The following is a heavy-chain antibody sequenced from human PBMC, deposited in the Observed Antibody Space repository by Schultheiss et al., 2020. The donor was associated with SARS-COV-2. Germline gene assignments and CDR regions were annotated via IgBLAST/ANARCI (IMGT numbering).Heavy chain of an antibody. Sequence: ASVKVSCKASGYTFTSYDINWVRQATGQGLEWMGWMNPNSGNTGYAQKLQGRVTMTTDTSTSTAYMELRSLRSDDTAVYYCARVGLQWLVRNGLDYWGQGTLVTVSS. D-gene: IGHD6-19*01. CDR1: GYTFTSYD. CDR3: ARVGLQWLVRNGLDY. J-gene: IGHJ4*02. CDR2: MNPNSGNT. V-gene: IGHV1-8*01.